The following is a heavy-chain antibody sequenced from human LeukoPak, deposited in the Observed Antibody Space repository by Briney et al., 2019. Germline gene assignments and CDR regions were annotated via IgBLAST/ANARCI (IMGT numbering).Heavy chain of an antibody. V-gene: IGHV4-30-2*01. CDR1: GGSISSGGYS. J-gene: IGHJ6*02. CDR3: ARGIDSSGPYYYGMDV. D-gene: IGHD3-22*01. Sequence: SETLSLTCAVSGGSISSGGYSWSWIRQPPGKGLEWIGYIYHSGSTYYNPSLKSRVTISVDRSKNQFSLKLSSVTAADTAVYYCARGIDSSGPYYYGMDVWGQGTTVTVSS. CDR2: IYHSGST.